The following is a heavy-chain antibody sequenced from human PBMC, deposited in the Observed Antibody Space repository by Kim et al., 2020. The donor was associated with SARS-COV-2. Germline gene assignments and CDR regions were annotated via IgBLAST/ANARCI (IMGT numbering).Heavy chain of an antibody. V-gene: IGHV1-3*01. CDR2: MNAGNGNT. CDR1: GYSFTNYA. D-gene: IGHD6-19*01. Sequence: ASVKVSCKASGYSFTNYAMHWVRQAPGQRLEWVGWMNAGNGNTKYSQKFQGRVTIIRDTSASTAYMELSSLRSEDTAVYYCARVVAGGVAYFDYWGQGTLVTVSS. J-gene: IGHJ4*02. CDR3: ARVVAGGVAYFDY.